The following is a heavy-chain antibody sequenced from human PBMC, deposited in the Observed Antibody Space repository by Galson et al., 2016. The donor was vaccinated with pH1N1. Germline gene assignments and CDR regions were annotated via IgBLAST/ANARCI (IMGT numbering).Heavy chain of an antibody. D-gene: IGHD1-14*01. CDR1: GFTFTSYA. CDR2: ISGGSRVK. J-gene: IGHJ4*02. V-gene: IGHV3-48*04. CDR3: ARDLTRRGSLPGYYLDS. Sequence: SLRLSCAASGFTFTSYAMDWVRLAPGKGLEWVSYISGGSRVKNYADSVKGRFTISRDNARNSLYLQMNGLRAEDTAVYYCARDLTRRGSLPGYYLDSWGQGALVTVSS.